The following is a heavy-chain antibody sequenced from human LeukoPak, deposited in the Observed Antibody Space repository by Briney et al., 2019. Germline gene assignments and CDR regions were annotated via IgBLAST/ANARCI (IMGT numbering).Heavy chain of an antibody. CDR2: ISGSASST. D-gene: IGHD5-18*01. CDR3: TTGEQLWHDY. V-gene: IGHV3-23*01. CDR1: GFTFSNYA. J-gene: IGHJ4*02. Sequence: GGSLRLSCAASGFTFSNYAMSWVRQAPGKGLEWVSAISGSASSTYHADSVKGRFTISRDNSKNTLYLQMNSLKTEDTAVYYCTTGEQLWHDYWGQGTLVTVSS.